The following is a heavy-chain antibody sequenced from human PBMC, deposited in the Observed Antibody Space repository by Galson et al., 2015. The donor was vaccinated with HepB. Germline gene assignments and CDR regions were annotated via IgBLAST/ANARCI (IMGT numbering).Heavy chain of an antibody. V-gene: IGHV3-30*04. D-gene: IGHD4-23*01. CDR3: ARASGGGNSNLDF. J-gene: IGHJ4*02. Sequence: SLRLSCAASGFTFSNYAMHWVRQVPGKGLEWVSVISYAGKKTYDADSVTGRFTISRDDSRNTLYLQMNSLRVADTAVYYCARASGGGNSNLDFWGQGTLVTVSS. CDR2: ISYAGKKT. CDR1: GFTFSNYA.